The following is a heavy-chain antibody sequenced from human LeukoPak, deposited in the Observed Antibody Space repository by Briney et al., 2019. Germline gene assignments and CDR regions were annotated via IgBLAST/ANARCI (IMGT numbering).Heavy chain of an antibody. Sequence: SETLSLTCAVYDGSFSGYYWSWIRQPPGKGLEWIGEIYRSGTTNYKPSLKSRVTISLDKSRTHFSLKPTSVTAADSAVYYCARRSPYSTGWPSYFDYWGQGALVTVSS. J-gene: IGHJ4*02. CDR1: DGSFSGYY. CDR2: IYRSGTT. D-gene: IGHD6-19*01. V-gene: IGHV4-34*01. CDR3: ARRSPYSTGWPSYFDY.